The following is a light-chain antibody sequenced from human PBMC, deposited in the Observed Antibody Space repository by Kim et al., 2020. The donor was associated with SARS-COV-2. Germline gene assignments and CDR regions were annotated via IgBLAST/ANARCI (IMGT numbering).Light chain of an antibody. CDR1: ALPKQY. CDR3: QSADSSGTWV. J-gene: IGLJ3*02. V-gene: IGLV3-25*03. Sequence: SYELTQPPSVSVSPGQTARITCSGDALPKQYAYWYQQKPGHAPVLVIYKDSERPSGIPERFSGSSSGTTVTLTISGVQAEDEADYYCQSADSSGTWVFGGGTKLTVL. CDR2: KDS.